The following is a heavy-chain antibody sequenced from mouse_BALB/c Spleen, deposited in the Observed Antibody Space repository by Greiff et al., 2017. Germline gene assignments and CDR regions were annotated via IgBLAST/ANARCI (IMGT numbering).Heavy chain of an antibody. Sequence: EVQGVESGGGLVQPKGSLKLSCAASGFTFNTYAMNWVRQAPGKGLEWVARIRSKSNNYATYYADSVKDRFTISRDDSQSMLYLQMNNLKTEDTAMYYCALTGTGNFDYWGQGTTLTVSS. D-gene: IGHD4-1*01. V-gene: IGHV10-1*02. CDR1: GFTFNTYA. CDR2: IRSKSNNYAT. CDR3: ALTGTGNFDY. J-gene: IGHJ2*01.